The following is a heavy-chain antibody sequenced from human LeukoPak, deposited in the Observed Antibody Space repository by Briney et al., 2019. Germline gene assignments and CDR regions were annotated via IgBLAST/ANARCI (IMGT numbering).Heavy chain of an antibody. J-gene: IGHJ3*02. CDR1: GFSVSSNF. CDR3: ARGRRWDLLVSLIDASDI. Sequence: PGGSLRLSCAASGFSVSSNFMTWVRQAPGKGLEWVSVLFSGGSTYYADSVKGRFTISRDNSKNTLYLQMNSLRAEDTAVYYCARGRRWDLLVSLIDASDIWGQGTMVTVSS. V-gene: IGHV3-53*01. D-gene: IGHD1-26*01. CDR2: LFSGGST.